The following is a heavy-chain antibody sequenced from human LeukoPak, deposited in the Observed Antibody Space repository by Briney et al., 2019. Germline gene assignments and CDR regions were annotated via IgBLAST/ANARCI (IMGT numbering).Heavy chain of an antibody. CDR2: INHSGST. CDR1: GGSFSGYY. Sequence: SETLSLTCAVYGGSFSGYYWSWIRQPPGKGLEWIGEINHSGSTNYNPSLKSRVTISVDTSKNQFSLKLSSVTAADTAVYYCARVPYGSSNWFDPWGQGTLVTVSS. V-gene: IGHV4-34*01. CDR3: ARVPYGSSNWFDP. J-gene: IGHJ5*02. D-gene: IGHD1-26*01.